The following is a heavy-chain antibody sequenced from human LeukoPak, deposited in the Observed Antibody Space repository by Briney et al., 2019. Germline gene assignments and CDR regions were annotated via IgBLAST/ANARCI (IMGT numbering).Heavy chain of an antibody. D-gene: IGHD1-1*01. V-gene: IGHV3-74*01. CDR3: ARDRDRFWNDANDAFDI. Sequence: GGSLRLSCAASGFTFSSYWTHWVRQAPGKGLVWVSRINSDGSSTSYADSVKGRFTISRDNAKNTLYLQMNSLGAEDTAVYYCARDRDRFWNDANDAFDIWGQGTMVTVSS. CDR1: GFTFSSYW. CDR2: INSDGSST. J-gene: IGHJ3*02.